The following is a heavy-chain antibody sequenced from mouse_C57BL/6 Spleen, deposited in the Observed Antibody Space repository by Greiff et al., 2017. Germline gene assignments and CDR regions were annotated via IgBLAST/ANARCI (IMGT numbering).Heavy chain of an antibody. J-gene: IGHJ2*01. Sequence: EVQLQQSGPGLVKPSQSLSLTCSVTGYSITSGYYWNWIRQFPGNKLEWMGYISYDGSNNYNPSLKNRISITRDTSKNQFFLKLNSVTTEDTATYYCARGTTADFDYWCQGTTLTVSS. CDR2: ISYDGSN. CDR1: GYSITSGYY. V-gene: IGHV3-6*01. D-gene: IGHD1-2*01. CDR3: ARGTTADFDY.